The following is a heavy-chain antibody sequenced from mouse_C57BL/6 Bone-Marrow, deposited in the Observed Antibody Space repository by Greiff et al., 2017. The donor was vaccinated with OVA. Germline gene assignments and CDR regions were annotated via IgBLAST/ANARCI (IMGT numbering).Heavy chain of an antibody. CDR2: IYPSDSET. CDR3: ARKGDYDYDGGGFYYAMDY. D-gene: IGHD2-4*01. Sequence: QVQLQQPGAELVRPGSSVKLSCKASGYTFTSCWMDWVKQRPGQGLEWIGNIYPSDSETHYNQKFKDKATLTVDKSSSTAYMQLSSLTSEDSAVYYCARKGDYDYDGGGFYYAMDYWGQGTSVTVSS. J-gene: IGHJ4*01. CDR1: GYTFTSCW. V-gene: IGHV1-61*01.